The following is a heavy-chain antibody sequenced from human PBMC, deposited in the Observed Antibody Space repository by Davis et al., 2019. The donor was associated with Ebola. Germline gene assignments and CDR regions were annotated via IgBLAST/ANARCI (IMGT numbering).Heavy chain of an antibody. CDR3: ARDHTYYYGSGSYYNQRGMGYYYYGMDV. V-gene: IGHV1-18*01. J-gene: IGHJ6*02. CDR1: GYTFTSYG. D-gene: IGHD3-10*01. Sequence: ASVKVSCKASGYTFTSYGISWVRQAPGQGLEWMGCISAYNGNTYYAQKLQGRVTMTTDTSTSTAYMELSSLRSEDTAVYYCARDHTYYYGSGSYYNQRGMGYYYYGMDVWGQGTTVTVSS. CDR2: ISAYNGNT.